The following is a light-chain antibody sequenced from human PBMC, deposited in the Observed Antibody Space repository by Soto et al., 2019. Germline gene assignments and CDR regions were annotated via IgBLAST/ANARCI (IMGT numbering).Light chain of an antibody. V-gene: IGKV3-20*01. CDR2: GAS. J-gene: IGKJ1*01. CDR3: QHYGTSPTWT. Sequence: DIVLTQSPGTLSLSPGERATLSCRASQSVSNSYLAWYQQKPGQAPRLLIYGASSRVTGIPDRFSGDGSGTVFTLTISRLEPEDFVVYYCQHYGTSPTWTFGQGTKVEVK. CDR1: QSVSNSY.